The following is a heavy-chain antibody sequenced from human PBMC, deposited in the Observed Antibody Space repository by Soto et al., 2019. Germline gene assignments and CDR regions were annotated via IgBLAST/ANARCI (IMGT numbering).Heavy chain of an antibody. D-gene: IGHD6-13*01. CDR1: GFTFSSYN. J-gene: IGHJ5*02. Sequence: GGSLRLSCAASGFTFSSYNMNWVRQAPGKGLEWVSSISSSSSYIYYADSVKGRFTISRDNAKNSLYLQMNSLRAEDTAVYYCARDLADSSRWSGPFGPWGQATLVTGSS. CDR3: ARDLADSSRWSGPFGP. CDR2: ISSSSSYI. V-gene: IGHV3-21*01.